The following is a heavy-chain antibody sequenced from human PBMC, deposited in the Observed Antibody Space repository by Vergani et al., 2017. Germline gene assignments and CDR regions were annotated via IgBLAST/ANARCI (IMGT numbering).Heavy chain of an antibody. CDR2: IYYSGST. V-gene: IGHV4-39*01. Sequence: QLQLQESGPGLVKPSETLSLTCTVSGGSISSSSYYWGWIRQPPGKGLEWIGSIYYSGSTYYNPSLKSRVTISVDTSKNQFSLKLSSVTAADTAVYYCARRFSGYSSSLSFDYWGQGTLVTVSS. J-gene: IGHJ4*02. D-gene: IGHD6-13*01. CDR1: GGSISSSSYY. CDR3: ARRFSGYSSSLSFDY.